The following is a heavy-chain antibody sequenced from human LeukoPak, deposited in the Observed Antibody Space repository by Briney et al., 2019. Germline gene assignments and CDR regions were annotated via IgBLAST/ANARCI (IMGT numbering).Heavy chain of an antibody. CDR3: AKEVVGVVTATYFDY. D-gene: IGHD2-21*02. CDR1: GFTFSSYA. V-gene: IGHV3-30-3*02. J-gene: IGHJ4*01. Sequence: GGSLRLSCAASGFTFSSYAMHWVRQAPGKGLEWVAVISYGGNNKYYADSVKGRFTISRDNSKNTLYLQMNSLRAEDTAVYYCAKEVVGVVTATYFDYWCHGTLVTGSS. CDR2: ISYGGNNK.